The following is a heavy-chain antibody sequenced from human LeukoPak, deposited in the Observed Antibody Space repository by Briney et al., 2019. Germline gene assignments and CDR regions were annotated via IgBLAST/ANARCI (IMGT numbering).Heavy chain of an antibody. J-gene: IGHJ4*02. D-gene: IGHD5-12*01. CDR3: TRGLWRGYSGYDVDY. CDR2: FDPKDGET. Sequence: ASVKVSCKVSGYTLTELSMHWVRQAPGKGLEWMGGFDPKDGETIYAQKFQGRVTMTEDTSTDTAYMELSSLRSEDTAVYYCTRGLWRGYSGYDVDYWGQGTLVTVSS. CDR1: GYTLTELS. V-gene: IGHV1-24*01.